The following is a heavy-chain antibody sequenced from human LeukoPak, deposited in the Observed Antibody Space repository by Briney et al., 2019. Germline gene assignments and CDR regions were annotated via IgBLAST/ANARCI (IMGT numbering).Heavy chain of an antibody. V-gene: IGHV4-39*01. CDR3: ARQRADYYYYYVDV. J-gene: IGHJ6*03. CDR1: GGSINSANYY. CDR2: IYYSETT. Sequence: SETLSLTCTVPGGSINSANYYWGWLRQPPGKGLEWFASIYYSETTYDNPSLKSRVTISIETSKNQFSLKLRSVTASDTAVYYFARQRADYYYYYVDVWGKGTTVSVS.